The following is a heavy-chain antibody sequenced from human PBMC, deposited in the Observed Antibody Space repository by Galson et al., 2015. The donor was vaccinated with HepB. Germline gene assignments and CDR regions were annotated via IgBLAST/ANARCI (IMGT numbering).Heavy chain of an antibody. D-gene: IGHD2-15*01. J-gene: IGHJ4*02. Sequence: SLRLSCAASGFTFSSYAMHWVRQAPGKGLEWVAVISYDGSNKYYADSVKGRFTISRDNSKNTLYLQMNSLRAEDTAVYYCARAEGVVVAATSKRAGGQGTLVTVSS. CDR1: GFTFSSYA. CDR2: ISYDGSNK. CDR3: ARAEGVVVAATSKRA. V-gene: IGHV3-30-3*01.